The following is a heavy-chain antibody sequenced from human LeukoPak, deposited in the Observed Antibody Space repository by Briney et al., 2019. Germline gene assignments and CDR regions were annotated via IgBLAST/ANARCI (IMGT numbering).Heavy chain of an antibody. CDR3: ARGCSATYWCDY. J-gene: IGHJ4*02. CDR1: GFTFSSYE. Sequence: GGSLRLSCAASGFTFSSYEMNWVRQAPGKGLEWVANIKQDGSEKYYVDSVKGRFTISSDNAKNSPYLQMNSLRAEDTAVYYCARGCSATYWCDYWGQGTLVTVSS. D-gene: IGHD3-10*02. V-gene: IGHV3-7*04. CDR2: IKQDGSEK.